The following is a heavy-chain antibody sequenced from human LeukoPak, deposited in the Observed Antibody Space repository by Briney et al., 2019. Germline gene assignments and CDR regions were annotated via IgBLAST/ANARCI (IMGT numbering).Heavy chain of an antibody. Sequence: SETLSLTCSVSGGSIGGYSWTWVRQPPGNRLEYIGYISYTGITYYNPSLMSRVTISVAPSKNQFSLKLASVPAADTAVYYCARRLYSSGWSYWFDPWGKGTLVTVSS. CDR2: ISYTGIT. CDR1: GGSIGGYS. J-gene: IGHJ5*02. V-gene: IGHV4-59*01. D-gene: IGHD6-19*01. CDR3: ARRLYSSGWSYWFDP.